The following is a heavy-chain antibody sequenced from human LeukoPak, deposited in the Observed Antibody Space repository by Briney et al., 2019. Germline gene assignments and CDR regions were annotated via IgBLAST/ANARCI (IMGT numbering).Heavy chain of an antibody. D-gene: IGHD6-13*01. CDR1: GFTFSSYG. CDR3: AKGKFRSSWSYFDY. V-gene: IGHV3-30*02. Sequence: GGSLRLSCAASGFTFSSYGMHWVRQAPGKGLEWVAFIRYDGSNKYYADSVKGRFTISRDNSKNTLYPQMNSLRAEDTAVYYCAKGKFRSSWSYFDYWGQGTLVTVSS. CDR2: IRYDGSNK. J-gene: IGHJ4*02.